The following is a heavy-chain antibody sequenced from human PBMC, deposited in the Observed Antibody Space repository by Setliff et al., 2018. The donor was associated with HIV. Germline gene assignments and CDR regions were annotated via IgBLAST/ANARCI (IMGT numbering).Heavy chain of an antibody. D-gene: IGHD4-17*01. CDR1: GYSISSDYW. J-gene: IGHJ6*02. CDR3: ARGGPTVAYGVDV. Sequence: SETLSLTCTVSGYSISSDYWWGWIRQPPGKGLEWIGSIYHSGNTYYNPSLKSRVIISVDMSKNQFSLKLRSVTAADTAIYYCARGGPTVAYGVDVWGQGTTVTVSS. V-gene: IGHV4-38-2*02. CDR2: IYHSGNT.